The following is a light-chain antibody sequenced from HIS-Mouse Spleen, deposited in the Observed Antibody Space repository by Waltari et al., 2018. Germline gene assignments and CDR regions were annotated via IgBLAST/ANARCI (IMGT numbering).Light chain of an antibody. V-gene: IGLV2-23*01. CDR1: SRDVGISNL. CDR2: EGS. Sequence: QSALTQPASVSGSPGQSITLSCPGTSRDVGISNLVSWYQQHPGKAPKLMIYEGSKRPSGVSNRFSGSKSGNTASLTISGLQAEDEADYYCCSYAGSSTLVFGGGTKLTVL. CDR3: CSYAGSSTLV. J-gene: IGLJ2*01.